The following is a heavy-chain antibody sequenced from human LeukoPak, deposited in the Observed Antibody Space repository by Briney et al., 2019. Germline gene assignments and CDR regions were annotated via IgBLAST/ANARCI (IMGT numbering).Heavy chain of an antibody. CDR1: GFTFSSYA. V-gene: IGHV3-23*01. CDR2: ISGSGGST. D-gene: IGHD1-14*01. Sequence: PGGSLRLSCAASGFTFSSYAMSWVRQAPGKGLEWVSAISGSGGSTYYADSVKGRFTISRDNSKNTQYLQMNSLRAEDTAVYYCAKTPLSSFYRTVGYYFDYWGQGTLVTVSS. CDR3: AKTPLSSFYRTVGYYFDY. J-gene: IGHJ4*02.